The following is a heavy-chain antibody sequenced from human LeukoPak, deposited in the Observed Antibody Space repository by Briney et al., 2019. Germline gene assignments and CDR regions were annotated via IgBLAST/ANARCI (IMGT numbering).Heavy chain of an antibody. CDR1: GYTFTGYY. D-gene: IGHD2-2*01. CDR3: ARDRYFAEGGIVVVPAALYYYYYYMDV. J-gene: IGHJ6*03. V-gene: IGHV1-2*02. Sequence: EASVKVSCKASGYTFTGYYMHWVRQAPGQGLEWMGWINPNSGGTNYAQKFQGRVTMTRDTSISTAYMELSRLRSDDTAVYYCARDRYFAEGGIVVVPAALYYYYYYMDVWGKGTTVTVSS. CDR2: INPNSGGT.